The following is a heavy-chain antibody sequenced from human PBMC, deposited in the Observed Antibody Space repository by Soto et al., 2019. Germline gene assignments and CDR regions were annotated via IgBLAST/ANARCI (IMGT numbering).Heavy chain of an antibody. D-gene: IGHD5-18*01. CDR3: ARAFGGYTYGYYFDS. CDR2: IYPGDSDT. J-gene: IGHJ4*02. V-gene: IGHV5-51*01. CDR1: GYSFTSYW. Sequence: PGEFLKISWKGSGYSFTSYWSGWVRQMPGKGLEWMGIIYPGDSDTRYSPSFQGQVTISADKSITTAYLQWSSLEASDTALFYCARAFGGYTYGYYFDSWGQGALVTVSS.